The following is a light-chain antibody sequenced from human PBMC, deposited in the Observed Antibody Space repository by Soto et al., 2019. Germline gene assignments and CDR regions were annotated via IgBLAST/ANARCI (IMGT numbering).Light chain of an antibody. V-gene: IGLV2-14*01. CDR1: SNDVGGYNY. CDR3: SSYTGSSTPPYV. CDR2: EFS. J-gene: IGLJ1*01. Sequence: QSALTQPASVSGSPGQSITISCTGTSNDVGGYNYVSWYQQHPGKAPKLMIYEFSNRPSGVSNRFSGSKSGNTASLTISGLQAEDEPDYYCSSYTGSSTPPYVLGTGTKVTVL.